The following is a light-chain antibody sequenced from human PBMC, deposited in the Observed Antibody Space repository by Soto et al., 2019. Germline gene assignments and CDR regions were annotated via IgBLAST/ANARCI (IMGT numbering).Light chain of an antibody. V-gene: IGLV2-14*01. CDR2: EVS. Sequence: QSALTQPASVSGSLGQSITISCTGTSSDIGGYKYVSWYQQHTGKAPKLIIFEVSNRPSGVSDRFSGSNSGNTASLTISGLQAEDEADYYCTSYSRYRVLVFGGGTKLTVL. J-gene: IGLJ3*02. CDR1: SSDIGGYKY. CDR3: TSYSRYRVLV.